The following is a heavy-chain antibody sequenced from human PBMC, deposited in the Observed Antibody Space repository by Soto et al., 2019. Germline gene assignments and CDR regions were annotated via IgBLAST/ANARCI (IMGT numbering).Heavy chain of an antibody. CDR2: FNPNSGGT. Sequence: ASVKVSCKAPGYTFTGYYMHWVRQAPGQGLEWMGWFNPNSGGTNYAQKFQGRVTMTRDTSISTAYMELSRLRSDDTAVYYCARDAQYYDFWSGPARVGYYYGMDVWGQETTVTVS. CDR3: ARDAQYYDFWSGPARVGYYYGMDV. D-gene: IGHD3-3*01. V-gene: IGHV1-2*02. J-gene: IGHJ6*02. CDR1: GYTFTGYY.